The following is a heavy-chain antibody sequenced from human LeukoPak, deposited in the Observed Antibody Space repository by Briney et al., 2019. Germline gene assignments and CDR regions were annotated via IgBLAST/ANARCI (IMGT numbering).Heavy chain of an antibody. Sequence: PGGSLRLSCTASGFTFEDYGMSWVRQAPGKGLEWVSGINWSGRSTGYADSVKGQFTISRDNAKNSLYLQMHSLRAEDTAFYYWARALYSNSWFYFGYWGQGILVTVSS. CDR2: INWSGRST. CDR3: ARALYSNSWFYFGY. J-gene: IGHJ4*02. V-gene: IGHV3-20*04. CDR1: GFTFEDYG. D-gene: IGHD6-13*01.